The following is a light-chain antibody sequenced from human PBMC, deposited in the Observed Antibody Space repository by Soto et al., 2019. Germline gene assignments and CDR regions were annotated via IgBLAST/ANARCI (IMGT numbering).Light chain of an antibody. J-gene: IGKJ1*01. CDR2: KAS. CDR3: QQYNSFPT. Sequence: DIPMTQSPSTLSASVGDRVTITCRASQSISSWLAWYQQKPGKPPTLLIYKASSLESGVPSRFSGSGSGTEVTLTIRSLQPDDCSTYYCQQYNSFPTFGPGTKVEIK. CDR1: QSISSW. V-gene: IGKV1-5*03.